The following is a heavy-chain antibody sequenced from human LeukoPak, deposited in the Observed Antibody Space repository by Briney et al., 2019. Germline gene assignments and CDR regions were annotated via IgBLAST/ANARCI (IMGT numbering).Heavy chain of an antibody. Sequence: GGSLRLSCAASGFTFSSYAMHWVRLAPGKGLEWVAVISYDGSNKYYADSVKGRFTISRDNSKNTLYLQMNSLRAEDTAVYYCARDGAIQLWPNFDYWGQGTLVTVSS. D-gene: IGHD5-18*01. CDR1: GFTFSSYA. J-gene: IGHJ4*02. V-gene: IGHV3-30-3*01. CDR3: ARDGAIQLWPNFDY. CDR2: ISYDGSNK.